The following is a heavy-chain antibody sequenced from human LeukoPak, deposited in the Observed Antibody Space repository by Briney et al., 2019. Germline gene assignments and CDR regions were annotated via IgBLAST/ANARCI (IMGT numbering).Heavy chain of an antibody. CDR1: GGSISSYY. J-gene: IGHJ4*02. CDR3: ARGHGYNYPVDY. Sequence: SETLSLTCTVSGGSISSYYWSWIRQPPGKGLEWIGYIYYSGSTNYNPSLKSRVTISVDTSKNQFSLKLSSVTAADTAVYYCARGHGYNYPVDYWGQGTLVTVSS. D-gene: IGHD5-24*01. V-gene: IGHV4-59*01. CDR2: IYYSGST.